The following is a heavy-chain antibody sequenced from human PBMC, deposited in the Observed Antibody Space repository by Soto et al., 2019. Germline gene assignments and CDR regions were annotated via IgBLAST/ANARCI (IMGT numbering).Heavy chain of an antibody. D-gene: IGHD1-26*01. J-gene: IGHJ4*02. V-gene: IGHV1-46*03. CDR1: GYTITSQN. CDR2: TNPSIGTT. Sequence: GASVKVSCKASGYTITSQNMHWVRQAPGQGLEWMGVTNPSIGTTTYAQKFQGRVTMTRDTSTSTVYMEVSSLRSEDTAVYYCASTLGARFDYWGQGTLVTVSS. CDR3: ASTLGARFDY.